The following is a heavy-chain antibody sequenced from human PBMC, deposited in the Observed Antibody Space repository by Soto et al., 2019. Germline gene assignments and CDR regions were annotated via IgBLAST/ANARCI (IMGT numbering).Heavy chain of an antibody. Sequence: SETLSLTCTVSGGSISSGGYYWSWIRQHPGKGLEWTGYIYYSGSTYYNPSLKSRVTISVDTSKNQFSLKLSSVTAADTAVYYCARRLQLVRGGNWFDPWGQGTLVTVSS. CDR3: ARRLQLVRGGNWFDP. D-gene: IGHD6-13*01. CDR1: GGSISSGGYY. J-gene: IGHJ5*02. CDR2: IYYSGST. V-gene: IGHV4-31*03.